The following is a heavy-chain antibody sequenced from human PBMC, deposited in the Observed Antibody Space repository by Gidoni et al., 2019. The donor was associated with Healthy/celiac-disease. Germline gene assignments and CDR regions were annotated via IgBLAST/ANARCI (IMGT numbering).Heavy chain of an antibody. D-gene: IGHD4-4*01. CDR2: LSDDGSNK. J-gene: IGHJ6*03. Sequence: QVQLVASGGGVVQPGRSLRLYCAASGFNFRSYAMHWVRQAPGKVLEWVAVLSDDGSNKYYADSVNGRFTISRDNSKTTLYLQMNSLRAEDTAVYYCARDFLVGMTTVYYYYMDVWGKGTTVTVSS. CDR3: ARDFLVGMTTVYYYYMDV. V-gene: IGHV3-30*01. CDR1: GFNFRSYA.